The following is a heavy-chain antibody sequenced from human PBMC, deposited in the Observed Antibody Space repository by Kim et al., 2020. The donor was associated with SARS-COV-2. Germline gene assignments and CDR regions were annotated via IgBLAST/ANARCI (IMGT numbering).Heavy chain of an antibody. CDR2: IYPGDSDT. Sequence: GESLKISCKGSGYSFTSYWIGWVRQMPGKGLEWMGIIYPGDSDTRYSPSFQGQVTISADKSISTAYLQWSSLKASDTAMYYCARAFDGSGGYLADYYYYYGMDVWGQGTTVTVSS. CDR3: ARAFDGSGGYLADYYYYYGMDV. J-gene: IGHJ6*02. D-gene: IGHD3-10*01. CDR1: GYSFTSYW. V-gene: IGHV5-51*01.